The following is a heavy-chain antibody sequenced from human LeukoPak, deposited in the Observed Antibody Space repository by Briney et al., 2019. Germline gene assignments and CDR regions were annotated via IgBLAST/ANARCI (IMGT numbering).Heavy chain of an antibody. D-gene: IGHD6-19*01. Sequence: PSETLSLTCTVSGGSLSSYYWSWIRQPPGKGLEWIGYIYYSGSTNYNPSLKSRVTISVDTSKNQFSLKLSSVTAADTAVYYCARGKAGTDNWFDPWGQGTLVTVSS. CDR1: GGSLSSYY. J-gene: IGHJ5*02. CDR2: IYYSGST. V-gene: IGHV4-59*01. CDR3: ARGKAGTDNWFDP.